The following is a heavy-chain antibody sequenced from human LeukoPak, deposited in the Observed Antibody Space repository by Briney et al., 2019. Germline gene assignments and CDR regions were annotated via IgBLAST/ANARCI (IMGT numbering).Heavy chain of an antibody. Sequence: GGSLRLSCAASGFTFSSYSMNWVRQAPGKGLEWVSAISGSGGSTYYADSVKGRFTISRDNSKNTLYLQMNSLRAEDTAVYYCAKDEADYGFDYWGQGTLVTVSS. CDR2: ISGSGGST. D-gene: IGHD4-17*01. CDR1: GFTFSSYS. J-gene: IGHJ4*02. CDR3: AKDEADYGFDY. V-gene: IGHV3-23*01.